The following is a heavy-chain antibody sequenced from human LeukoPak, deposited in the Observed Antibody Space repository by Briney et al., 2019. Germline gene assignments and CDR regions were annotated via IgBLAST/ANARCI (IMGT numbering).Heavy chain of an antibody. CDR1: GGSVSSGSHY. D-gene: IGHD4-17*01. V-gene: IGHV4-31*03. Sequence: SETLSLTCTVSGGSVSSGSHYWSWIRQPPGKGLEWIGYIYYSGSTYYNPSLKSRVTISVDTSKNQFSLKLSSVTAADTAVYYCASFGLYGDYFFDYWGQGTPVTVSS. CDR3: ASFGLYGDYFFDY. J-gene: IGHJ4*02. CDR2: IYYSGST.